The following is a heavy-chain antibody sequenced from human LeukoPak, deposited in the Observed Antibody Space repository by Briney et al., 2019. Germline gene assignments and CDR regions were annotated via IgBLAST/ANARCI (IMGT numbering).Heavy chain of an antibody. D-gene: IGHD3-16*01. CDR1: GGSISSYY. Sequence: SETLSLTCTVSGGSISSYYWSWIRQPPGKGLEWIGYIYYSGRTNYNPSLKSRVTISVDTSKNQFSLKLSSVTAADTAVYYCARDLIRFDPWGQGTLVTVSS. CDR2: IYYSGRT. J-gene: IGHJ5*02. CDR3: ARDLIRFDP. V-gene: IGHV4-59*01.